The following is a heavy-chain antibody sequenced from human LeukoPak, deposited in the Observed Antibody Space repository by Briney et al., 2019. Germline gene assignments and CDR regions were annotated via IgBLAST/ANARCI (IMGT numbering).Heavy chain of an antibody. V-gene: IGHV3-48*03. D-gene: IGHD4-17*01. J-gene: IGHJ4*02. CDR3: ARDRTTVTTFDY. Sequence: PGGSLRLSCAASGFTFSSFEMNWVRQAPGKGLEWVSYISSGSTIDYADSVKGRFTISRDNAKNSLYLQMNTLRAEDTAVYYCARDRTTVTTFDYWGQGTLVTVSS. CDR1: GFTFSSFE. CDR2: ISSGSTI.